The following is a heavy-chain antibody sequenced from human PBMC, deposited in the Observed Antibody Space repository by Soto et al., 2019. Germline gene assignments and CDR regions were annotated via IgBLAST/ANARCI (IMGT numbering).Heavy chain of an antibody. Sequence: QITLKESGPTRVKPTQTLTLTCTFSGFSLSARPVGVGWLRQPPGKALERLALIYWDDDKRYSPSLNSRLTVSKDTSKNQVVLTMANMDPVDTATYFCAHSADINGNWNGGVFDYWGQGALVTVSS. CDR2: IYWDDDK. CDR1: GFSLSARPVG. V-gene: IGHV2-5*02. CDR3: AHSADINGNWNGGVFDY. J-gene: IGHJ4*02. D-gene: IGHD1-1*01.